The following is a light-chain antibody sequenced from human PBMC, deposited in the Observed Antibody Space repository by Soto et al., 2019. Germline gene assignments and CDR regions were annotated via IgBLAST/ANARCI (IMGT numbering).Light chain of an antibody. CDR3: QQFSSYPLT. CDR1: QRVTSSY. Sequence: EIVLTQSPGTLSLSPGERATLSCRASQRVTSSYLAWYQQKPGQAPRLLIYGASSRATGIPDRFIGSGSGTDFSLTISRLEPEDFAVYYCQQFSSYPLTFGGGTKVDIK. V-gene: IGKV3-20*01. CDR2: GAS. J-gene: IGKJ4*01.